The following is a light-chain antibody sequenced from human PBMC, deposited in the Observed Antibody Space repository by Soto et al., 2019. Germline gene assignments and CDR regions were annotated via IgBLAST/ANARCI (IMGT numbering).Light chain of an antibody. CDR3: QQYKNWPPFT. CDR1: QSVSTN. V-gene: IGKV3-15*01. J-gene: IGKJ2*01. CDR2: GAS. Sequence: EIVMTQSPATLSVSPGERATLSCRASQSVSTNLAWYQQKPGQAPRLLIYGASTRATGFPARFSGSGSGTDFTLTISSLQSEDFAVYYCQQYKNWPPFTFGQGTKVESK.